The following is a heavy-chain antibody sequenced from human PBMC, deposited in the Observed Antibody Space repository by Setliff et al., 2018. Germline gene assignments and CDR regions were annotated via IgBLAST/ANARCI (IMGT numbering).Heavy chain of an antibody. D-gene: IGHD2-2*03. V-gene: IGHV5-51*01. CDR1: GYSFSRSW. Sequence: PGESLKISCQGFGYSFSRSWIVWVRQMPGRGLEWLGIVYPGDSDTRYNPSFQGQVTISVDKSIDTAYLQSSSLKASDSAIYYCARLTGSCSSSSCSGALDLWGQGTMVTVSS. CDR2: VYPGDSDT. J-gene: IGHJ3*01. CDR3: ARLTGSCSSSSCSGALDL.